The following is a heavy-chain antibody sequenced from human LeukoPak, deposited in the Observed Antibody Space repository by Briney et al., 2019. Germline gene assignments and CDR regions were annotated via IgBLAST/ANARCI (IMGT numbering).Heavy chain of an antibody. CDR2: IKQDGNEK. CDR1: GFTFSSFW. CDR3: ARATTPYSLDAFDI. D-gene: IGHD1-26*01. Sequence: GGSLRLSCAASGFTFSSFWMTWVRQVPGKGLEWVANIKQDGNEKYYVDSVKGRFTISRDNAKNSLYLQMNSLRAEDTAVYYCARATTPYSLDAFDIWGQGTMVTVSS. V-gene: IGHV3-7*04. J-gene: IGHJ3*02.